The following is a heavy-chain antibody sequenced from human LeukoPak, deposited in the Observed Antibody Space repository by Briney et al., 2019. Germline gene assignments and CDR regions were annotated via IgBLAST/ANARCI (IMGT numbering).Heavy chain of an antibody. Sequence: PGGSLRLSRAASGFTFSSYEVNWVRQAPGKGLEWVSYISSSGSTIYYADSVEGRFTISRDNAKNSLYLQMNSLRAEDTAVYYCARVDMGFDYWGQGTLVTVSS. CDR1: GFTFSSYE. J-gene: IGHJ4*02. D-gene: IGHD2-15*01. CDR3: ARVDMGFDY. V-gene: IGHV3-48*03. CDR2: ISSSGSTI.